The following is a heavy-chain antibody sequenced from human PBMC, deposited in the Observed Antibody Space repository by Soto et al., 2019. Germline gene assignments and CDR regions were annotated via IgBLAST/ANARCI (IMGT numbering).Heavy chain of an antibody. CDR2: IYYLGRT. Sequence: QLQLQESGPGLVKPSGTLSLTCTVSGGSISTSSYFWGWIRQPPGKGLEWIGSIYYLGRTYYNPSLKSRVTISVDASKNHFSLILNSVTDQHTVVYYSASDYDRSGEYWGQGTLVTVAS. J-gene: IGHJ4*02. V-gene: IGHV4-39*02. CDR3: ASDYDRSGEY. CDR1: GGSISTSSYF. D-gene: IGHD3-22*01.